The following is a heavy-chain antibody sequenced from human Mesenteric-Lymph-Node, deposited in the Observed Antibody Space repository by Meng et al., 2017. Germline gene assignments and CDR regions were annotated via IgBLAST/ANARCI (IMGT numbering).Heavy chain of an antibody. CDR2: MNPNSGNT. Sequence: ASVKVSCKASGYTFTSYDINWVRQATGQGLEWMGWMNPNSGNTGYAQKFQGRVTMTRNTSISTAYMELSSLRSEDTAVYYCARGSTFWSGYYSWSYWGQGTLVTVSS. D-gene: IGHD3-3*01. CDR1: GYTFTSYD. V-gene: IGHV1-8*01. CDR3: ARGSTFWSGYYSWSY. J-gene: IGHJ4*02.